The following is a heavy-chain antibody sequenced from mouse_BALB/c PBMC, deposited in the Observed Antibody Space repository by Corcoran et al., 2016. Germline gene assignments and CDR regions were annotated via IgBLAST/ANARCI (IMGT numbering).Heavy chain of an antibody. D-gene: IGHD2-10*02. CDR2: IYPGSGNT. Sequence: QIQLQQSGPELVKPGASVKISCKASGYTFTDYYINWVKQKPGQGLEGIGWIYPGSGNTKYNEKFKGKATLTVDTYSSTAYMQLSSLTSADTAVYFCARGYGNYVFAYWGQGTLVTVSA. CDR1: GYTFTDYY. CDR3: ARGYGNYVFAY. V-gene: IGHV1-84*02. J-gene: IGHJ3*01.